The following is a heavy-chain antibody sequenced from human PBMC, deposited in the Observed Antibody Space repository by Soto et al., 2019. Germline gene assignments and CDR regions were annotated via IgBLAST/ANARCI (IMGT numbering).Heavy chain of an antibody. D-gene: IGHD6-13*01. CDR1: GFTFSSYA. CDR3: AKASGGGQYSSSWLYYFDY. V-gene: IGHV3-23*01. Sequence: GGSLRLSCAASGFTFSSYAMSWVRQAPGKGLEWVSAISGSGGSTYYADSVKGRFTISRDNSKNTLYLQMNSLRAEDTAVYYCAKASGGGQYSSSWLYYFDYWGQGTLVTVSS. J-gene: IGHJ4*02. CDR2: ISGSGGST.